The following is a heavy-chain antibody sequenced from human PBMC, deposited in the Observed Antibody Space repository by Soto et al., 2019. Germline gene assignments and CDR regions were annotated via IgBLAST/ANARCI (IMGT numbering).Heavy chain of an antibody. J-gene: IGHJ5*02. V-gene: IGHV1-18*01. CDR2: ISTYNGNT. D-gene: IGHD6-19*01. CDR3: ARVTRGSGDWFDP. Sequence: QVQLMQSGTEVKKPGASVKVSCKASSETFASYDITWVRQAPGQGLEWMGWISTYNGNTKYAQNVQGRVSMTTDTSTSTAYMELRSIKSADTAVYYCARVTRGSGDWFDPWGQGTLVTVSS. CDR1: SETFASYD.